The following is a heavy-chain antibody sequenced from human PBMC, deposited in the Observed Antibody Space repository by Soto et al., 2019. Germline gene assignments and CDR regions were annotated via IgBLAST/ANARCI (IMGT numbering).Heavy chain of an antibody. CDR2: IIPIFGTA. CDR1: GGTFSSYA. V-gene: IGHV1-69*01. D-gene: IGHD2-2*01. CDR3: ARGFYCSSTSCYAFDI. Sequence: QVQLVQSGAEVKKPGSSVKVSCKASGGTFSSYAISWVRQAPGQGLEWMGGIIPIFGTANYAQKFQVRVTITADESTSTAYMELSSLRSEDTAVYYCARGFYCSSTSCYAFDIWGQGTMVTVSS. J-gene: IGHJ3*02.